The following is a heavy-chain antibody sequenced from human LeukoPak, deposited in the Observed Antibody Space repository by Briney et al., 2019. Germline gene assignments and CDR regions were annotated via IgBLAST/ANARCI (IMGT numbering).Heavy chain of an antibody. CDR1: SDSISTYY. CDR3: AREGSQFRYFDY. D-gene: IGHD3-10*01. V-gene: IGHV4-4*07. J-gene: IGHJ4*02. CDR2: IYASGST. Sequence: SETLSLTCIVSSDSISTYYWSWIRQPAGKGLEWIGRIYASGSTNYNPSLKSRVTMSVDTSKNQFSLKLTSVTAADTAIYYCAREGSQFRYFDYWGQGTLVTVSS.